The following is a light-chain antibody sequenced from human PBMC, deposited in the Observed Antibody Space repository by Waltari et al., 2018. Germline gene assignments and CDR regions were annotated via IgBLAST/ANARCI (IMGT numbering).Light chain of an antibody. Sequence: SYVLTQPPSVSVAPGQTATFACGGKSIGSKSVHWYQQKADQAPMLVLYDDTKRPSGGPERFSGSNSGNTATLTISRVEAGDEADYFCQVWDSSSNHGIFGGGTKLTVL. J-gene: IGLJ2*01. V-gene: IGLV3-21*02. CDR3: QVWDSSSNHGI. CDR2: DDT. CDR1: SIGSKS.